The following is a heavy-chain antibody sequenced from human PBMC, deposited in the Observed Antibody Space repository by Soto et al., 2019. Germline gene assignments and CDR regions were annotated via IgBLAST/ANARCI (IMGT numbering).Heavy chain of an antibody. CDR1: GGSISSGGYS. Sequence: PSETLSLTCAVSGGSISSGGYSWSWIRQPPGKGLEWIGYIYHSGSTYYNPSLKSRVTISVDRSKNQFSLKLSSVTAADTAVYYCAGGPGGSGQFSIEDRGQGT. D-gene: IGHD2-15*01. CDR3: AGGPGGSGQFSIED. V-gene: IGHV4-30-2*01. CDR2: IYHSGST. J-gene: IGHJ4*02.